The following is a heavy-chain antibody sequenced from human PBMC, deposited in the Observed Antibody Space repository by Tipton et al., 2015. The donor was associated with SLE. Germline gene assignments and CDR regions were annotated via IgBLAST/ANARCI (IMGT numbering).Heavy chain of an antibody. J-gene: IGHJ5*02. CDR2: MNPNSGYT. CDR1: GYTFSSYD. V-gene: IGHV1-8*02. CDR3: ARYADHFDP. Sequence: QLVQSGAEVKKPGASVKVSCKASGYTFSSYDIHWVRQATGQGLEWMGWMNPNSGYTAFAQKFQGRVTMTRDTSIRTAYMQLSSLRSEDTAVYYCARYADHFDPWGQGTLVTVSS. D-gene: IGHD1-14*01.